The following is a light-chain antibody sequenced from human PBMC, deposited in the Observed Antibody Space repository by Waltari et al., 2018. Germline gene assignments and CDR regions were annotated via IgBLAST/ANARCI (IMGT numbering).Light chain of an antibody. Sequence: QSVLTQPPSVSEAPRQRVTIPCSGSSSNIGNNAANWYQQHPGKAPKLLIYYDDRLPAGVSDRFSGSKSGTSASLAISGRQSEDEADYYCAAWDDSLNGPVFGGGTKLTVL. CDR2: YDD. J-gene: IGLJ2*01. CDR1: SSNIGNNA. V-gene: IGLV1-36*01. CDR3: AAWDDSLNGPV.